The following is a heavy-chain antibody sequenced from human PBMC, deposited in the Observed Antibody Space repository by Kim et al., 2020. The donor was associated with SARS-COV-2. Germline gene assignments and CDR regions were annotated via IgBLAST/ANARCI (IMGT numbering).Heavy chain of an antibody. CDR2: IIPIFGTA. D-gene: IGHD6-13*01. CDR3: ARDRARYSSSWTHFDY. V-gene: IGHV1-69*13. CDR1: GGTFSSYA. Sequence: SVKVSCKASGGTFSSYAISWVRQAPGQGLEWMGGIIPIFGTANYAQKFQGRVTITADESTSTAYMELSSLRSEDTAVYYCARDRARYSSSWTHFDYWGQGTLVTVSS. J-gene: IGHJ4*02.